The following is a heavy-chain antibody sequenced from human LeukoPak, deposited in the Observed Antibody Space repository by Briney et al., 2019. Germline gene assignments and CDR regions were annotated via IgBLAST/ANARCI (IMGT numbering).Heavy chain of an antibody. J-gene: IGHJ3*02. CDR3: ARPMGIVGAAAIYDAFDI. CDR1: GSTFTSYT. D-gene: IGHD1-26*01. Sequence: SVKLSCNSSGSTFTSYTISWFRQAPGQGLEWMGRIIPILCLTNYAQKFQDRVTITADKSTSTAYMELSSLRSEDTAVYDCARPMGIVGAAAIYDAFDIWRQGTMVTVSS. V-gene: IGHV1-69*02. CDR2: IIPILCLT.